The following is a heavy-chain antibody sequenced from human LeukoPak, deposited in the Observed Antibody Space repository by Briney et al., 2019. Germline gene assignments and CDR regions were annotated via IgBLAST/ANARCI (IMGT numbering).Heavy chain of an antibody. CDR2: ISSNGAGT. CDR3: AKDAGYYGSGSFDY. V-gene: IGHV3-64*04. J-gene: IGHJ4*02. Sequence: GGSLRLSCSASGFSFSGNAMHWVRQTPEKGLEYVSAISSNGAGTYYVDSVKGRFTISRDNSKNTLYLQMNSLRAEDTAVYYCAKDAGYYGSGSFDYWGQGTLVTVSS. D-gene: IGHD3-10*01. CDR1: GFSFSGNA.